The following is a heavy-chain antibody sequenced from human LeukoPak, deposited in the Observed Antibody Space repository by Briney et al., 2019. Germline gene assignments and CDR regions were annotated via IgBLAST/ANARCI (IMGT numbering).Heavy chain of an antibody. CDR1: GGSFSGYY. CDR2: INHSGST. D-gene: IGHD6-13*01. J-gene: IGHJ4*02. Sequence: PSETLSFTCAVYGGSFSGYYWSWIRQPPGKGLEWIGEINHSGSTNYNPSLKSRVTISVDTSKNQFSLKLSSVTAADTAVYYCASIGSSWSPDFWGQGTLVTVSS. V-gene: IGHV4-34*01. CDR3: ASIGSSWSPDF.